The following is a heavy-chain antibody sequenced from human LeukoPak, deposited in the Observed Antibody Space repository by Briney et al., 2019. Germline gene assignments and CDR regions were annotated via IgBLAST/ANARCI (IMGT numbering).Heavy chain of an antibody. V-gene: IGHV1-18*01. Sequence: ASVKVSCKASGYTFTSYGISWVRQAPGQGLEWMGWISAYNGNTNYAQKLQGRVTMTTDASTSTAYMELRSLRSDDTAVYYCARAPTVTRNNWFDPWGQGTLVTVSS. CDR3: ARAPTVTRNNWFDP. CDR1: GYTFTSYG. D-gene: IGHD4-17*01. CDR2: ISAYNGNT. J-gene: IGHJ5*02.